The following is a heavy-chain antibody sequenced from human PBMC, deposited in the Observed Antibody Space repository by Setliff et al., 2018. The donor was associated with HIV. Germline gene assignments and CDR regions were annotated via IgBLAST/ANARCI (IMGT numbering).Heavy chain of an antibody. V-gene: IGHV4-61*01. CDR1: GGSVGSGSYY. Sequence: PSETLSLTCTVSGGSVGSGSYYWSWIRQPPGKGLEYIGYIYYTWSTTYNPSLKSRVSMSIDTSKNQFSLRLTSVTAADTAVYYCARDPPGHGDSNDYWGQETLVTVSS. J-gene: IGHJ4*02. CDR2: IYYTWST. CDR3: ARDPPGHGDSNDY. D-gene: IGHD4-17*01.